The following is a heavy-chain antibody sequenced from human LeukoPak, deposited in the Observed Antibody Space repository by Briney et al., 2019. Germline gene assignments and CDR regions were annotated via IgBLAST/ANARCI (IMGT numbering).Heavy chain of an antibody. V-gene: IGHV3-30-3*01. D-gene: IGHD1-14*01. CDR1: GFSFLNYV. Sequence: GGSLRLSCAASGFSFLNYVTHWVRQAPGKGLEWVAVMLTDGGVKISTDSVKGRFTISRDNLKNTLYLEKNSLRVDDAAVYYCARDPRSGPPDDFDSWGQGTLVTVSS. CDR3: ARDPRSGPPDDFDS. CDR2: MLTDGGVK. J-gene: IGHJ4*02.